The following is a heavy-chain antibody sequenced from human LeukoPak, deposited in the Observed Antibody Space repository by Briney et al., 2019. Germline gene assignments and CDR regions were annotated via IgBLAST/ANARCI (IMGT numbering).Heavy chain of an antibody. J-gene: IGHJ6*02. Sequence: SESLSLTCTVSGGSISSGDYYWSWIRQPPGKGLQWIGYIYYSGSTYYTPSLKSRVTLSVDTSKNQFSLKLSSVTAAATAVYYCAREGGYFDASGYYYYGMDVWGRGTTVTVSS. CDR3: AREGGYFDASGYYYYGMDV. V-gene: IGHV4-30-4*01. CDR1: GGSISSGDYY. D-gene: IGHD3-9*01. CDR2: IYYSGST.